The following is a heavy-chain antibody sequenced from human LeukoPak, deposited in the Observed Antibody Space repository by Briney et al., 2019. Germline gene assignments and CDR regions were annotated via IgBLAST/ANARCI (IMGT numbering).Heavy chain of an antibody. J-gene: IGHJ6*03. V-gene: IGHV3-7*01. D-gene: IGHD3-3*01. Sequence: PGGSLRLSCAASGFTFSNYWMTWVRQAPGKGLEWAADIRQDGSEKLYVKSVGGRFTISRDNAKMSLFLQMDSLRAEDTAVYYCARDNGVVHGVYYMDVWGKGTTVTVS. CDR3: ARDNGVVHGVYYMDV. CDR1: GFTFSNYW. CDR2: IRQDGSEK.